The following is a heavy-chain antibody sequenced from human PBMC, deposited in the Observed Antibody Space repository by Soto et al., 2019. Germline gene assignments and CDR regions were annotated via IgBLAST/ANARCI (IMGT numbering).Heavy chain of an antibody. CDR1: GYTFTSYD. D-gene: IGHD3-16*02. CDR3: GRWGTYDYFWGCYRQTSDLFAF. CDR2: MNPNSGNT. V-gene: IGHV1-8*01. Sequence: ASVKGSCKASGYTFTSYDINWVRRATGQGLEWMGWMNPNSGNTGYAQKFQGRVTMTRNTSISTAYMELSSLRSEDTAVYYCGRWGTYDYFWGCYRQTSDLFAFWAQGPTV. J-gene: IGHJ6*02.